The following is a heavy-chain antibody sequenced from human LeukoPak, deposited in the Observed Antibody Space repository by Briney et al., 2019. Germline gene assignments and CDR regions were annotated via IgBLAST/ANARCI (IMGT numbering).Heavy chain of an antibody. V-gene: IGHV1-18*01. Sequence: ASVKVSCKASGYTFTSYGISWVRQAPGQGLEWMGWISAYNGNTNYAQKLQGRVTMTTDTSTSTAYMELRSLRSDDTAVYYRARSTITMVRVYYYYMDVWGKGTTVTISS. D-gene: IGHD3-10*01. CDR2: ISAYNGNT. CDR3: ARSTITMVRVYYYYMDV. J-gene: IGHJ6*03. CDR1: GYTFTSYG.